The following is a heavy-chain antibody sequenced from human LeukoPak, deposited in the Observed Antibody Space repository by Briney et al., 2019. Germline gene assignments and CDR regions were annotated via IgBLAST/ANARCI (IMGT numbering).Heavy chain of an antibody. Sequence: ASVKVSCKASGYTFTSYGISWVRQAPGQGLEWMGWISAYNGNTNYAQKLQGRVTMTTDTSTSTAYMELRSLRSDDTAVYYCARIIEVVAAAAYYFDYWGQGTLATVSS. CDR1: GYTFTSYG. CDR2: ISAYNGNT. CDR3: ARIIEVVAAAAYYFDY. D-gene: IGHD6-13*01. J-gene: IGHJ4*02. V-gene: IGHV1-18*01.